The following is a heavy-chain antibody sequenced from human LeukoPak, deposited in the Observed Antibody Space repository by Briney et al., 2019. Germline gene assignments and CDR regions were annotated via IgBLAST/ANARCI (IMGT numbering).Heavy chain of an antibody. CDR3: AKDRGSVAVAGLYYIDF. CDR1: GFTFSNYG. CDR2: ISYDGSNK. D-gene: IGHD6-19*01. Sequence: GGSLRLSCAASGFTFSNYGMHWVRQAPGKGLEWVAVISYDGSNKYYADSVKGRFTISRDNSKNTLYVQMNSLRAEDTAVYYCAKDRGSVAVAGLYYIDFWGQGTLVTVSS. J-gene: IGHJ4*02. V-gene: IGHV3-30*18.